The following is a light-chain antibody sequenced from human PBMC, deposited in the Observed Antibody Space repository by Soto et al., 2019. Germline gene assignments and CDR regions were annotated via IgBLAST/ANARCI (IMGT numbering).Light chain of an antibody. CDR2: DAS. Sequence: EIALTQSPAPLSLSPGERATLSCRASQSVSSYLAWYQHKPGQAPRLLIYDASNRATGIPARFSGSGSGTDFTLTITRLEPEDFAVYYCQQYASSRTSGQGTKVDI. J-gene: IGKJ1*01. CDR1: QSVSSY. CDR3: QQYASSRT. V-gene: IGKV3-11*01.